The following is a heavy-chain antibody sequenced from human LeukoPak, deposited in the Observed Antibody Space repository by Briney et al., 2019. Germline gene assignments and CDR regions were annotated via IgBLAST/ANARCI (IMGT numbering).Heavy chain of an antibody. J-gene: IGHJ4*02. CDR1: GDSINGGGHF. CDR3: ARGVLVGATGHHFAY. CDR2: IFRSGGT. Sequence: SEPLSLLCIVSGDSINGGGHFWSWIRQHPGKGLEWIGHIFRSGGTYYTPSVKSRVTISVDTSKNQFSLRLTSLTAADTAVYYCARGVLVGATGHHFAYWGQGTLVTVSS. D-gene: IGHD2-8*02. V-gene: IGHV4-31*03.